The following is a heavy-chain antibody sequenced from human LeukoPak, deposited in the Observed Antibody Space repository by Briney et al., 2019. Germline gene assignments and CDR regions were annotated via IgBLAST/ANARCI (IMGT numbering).Heavy chain of an antibody. Sequence: SETLSLTCSVSGGSISSGDFYWSWIRQPPGKGLEWIVYFFYSGSTYYNPSLKSRLTISVDTSKSQFSLRLSSVTAADTAVYYCARATYGDNRWFDPWGQGTLVTVSS. D-gene: IGHD4-17*01. V-gene: IGHV4-30-4*01. CDR1: GGSISSGDFY. CDR2: FFYSGST. J-gene: IGHJ5*02. CDR3: ARATYGDNRWFDP.